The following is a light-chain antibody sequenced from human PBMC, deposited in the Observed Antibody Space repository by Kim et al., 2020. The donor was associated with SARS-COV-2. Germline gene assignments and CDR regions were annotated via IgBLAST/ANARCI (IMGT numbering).Light chain of an antibody. CDR3: NSRDSSGNLLV. CDR2: GKN. J-gene: IGLJ3*02. V-gene: IGLV3-19*01. Sequence: SSELTQDPAVSVALGQTVSLTCQGDSLRTYYAGWYQQKPGQAPVLVIYGKNNRPSGIPDRFSGSSSGNTASLTITGAQAEDEADYYCNSRDSSGNLLVFGGGTQLTVL. CDR1: SLRTYY.